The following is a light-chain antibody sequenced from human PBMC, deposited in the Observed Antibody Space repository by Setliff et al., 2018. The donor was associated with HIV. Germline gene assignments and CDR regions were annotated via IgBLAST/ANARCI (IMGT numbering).Light chain of an antibody. CDR1: SSDVGSYNL. CDR2: EVS. J-gene: IGLJ2*01. Sequence: SVLTQPASVSGAPGQSITISCTGTSSDVGSYNLVSWYQQHPGKAPKLIIYEVSKRPSGVSNRFSGSNSGNTASLTISGLQTEDEADYYCCSYAGSSTFVFGGGTKVTVL. CDR3: CSYAGSSTFV. V-gene: IGLV2-23*02.